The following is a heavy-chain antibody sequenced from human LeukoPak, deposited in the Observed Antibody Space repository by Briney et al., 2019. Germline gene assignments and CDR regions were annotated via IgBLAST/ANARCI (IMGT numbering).Heavy chain of an antibody. CDR2: INSDGSST. D-gene: IGHD4-17*01. V-gene: IGHV3-74*01. CDR3: ARAKVPYGDYYGFDP. CDR1: GFTFSSYW. J-gene: IGHJ5*02. Sequence: GGSLRLSCAASGFTFSSYWMHWARQAPGKGLVWVSRINSDGSSTSYADSVKGRFTISRDNAKNTLCLQMNSLRAEDTAVYYCARAKVPYGDYYGFDPWGQGTLVTVSS.